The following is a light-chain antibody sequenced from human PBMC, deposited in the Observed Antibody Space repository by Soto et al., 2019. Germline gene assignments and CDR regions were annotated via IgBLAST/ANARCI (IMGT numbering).Light chain of an antibody. CDR2: AAS. V-gene: IGKV1-39*01. J-gene: IGKJ1*01. CDR1: QSISSY. Sequence: DIQMTHSPSSLSASVGDRVTITCRASQSISSYLNWYQQKPGKAPKLLIYAASSLQSGVPSRFSGSGSGTAFTLTISSLQPEDFATYYCQQSYSTPRTFGQGTKVDIK. CDR3: QQSYSTPRT.